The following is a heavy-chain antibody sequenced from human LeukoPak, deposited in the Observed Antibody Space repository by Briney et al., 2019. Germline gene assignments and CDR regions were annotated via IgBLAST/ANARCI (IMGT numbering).Heavy chain of an antibody. Sequence: GGSLRLSCAASGFTFSSYSMNWVRQAPGKGLEWVSSISSSSSYTYYAHTLKGRFTISRDKAKNTLYLQMNSLRAEDTAVYYCARDPADFDYDRFDYWGQGTLVTVSS. CDR3: ARDPADFDYDRFDY. J-gene: IGHJ4*02. D-gene: IGHD4-17*01. CDR1: GFTFSSYS. CDR2: ISSSSSYT. V-gene: IGHV3-21*01.